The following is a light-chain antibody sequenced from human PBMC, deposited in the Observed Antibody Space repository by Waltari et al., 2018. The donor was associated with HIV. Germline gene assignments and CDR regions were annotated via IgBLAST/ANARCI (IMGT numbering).Light chain of an antibody. CDR1: RRDVGTYDY. CDR3: CSFAGSNFV. CDR2: DVT. V-gene: IGLV2-23*02. J-gene: IGLJ1*01. Sequence: ALTQPASVSGSPGQAITISCTGSRRDVGTYDYISWYQQHPGTAPKLIISDVTERPSGISNRFSGSKSGTTASLTISGLQAEDEAEYFCCSFAGSNFVFGSGTKVTVL.